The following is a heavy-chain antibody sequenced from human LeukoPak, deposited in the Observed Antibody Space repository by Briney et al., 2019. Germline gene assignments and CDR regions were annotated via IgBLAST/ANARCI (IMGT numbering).Heavy chain of an antibody. Sequence: PGGSLRLSCAASGFTFSNHGMHWVRQAPGKGLEWVAVIWYDGSNKYYADSVKGRFTISRGNSKNMVYLQMNSLRAEDTAVYYCARDRSSWYVDYWGQGTLVTVSS. CDR1: GFTFSNHG. D-gene: IGHD6-13*01. J-gene: IGHJ4*02. V-gene: IGHV3-33*01. CDR2: IWYDGSNK. CDR3: ARDRSSWYVDY.